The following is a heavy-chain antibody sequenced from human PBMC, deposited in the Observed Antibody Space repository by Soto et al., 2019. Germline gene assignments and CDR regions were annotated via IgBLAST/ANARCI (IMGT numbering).Heavy chain of an antibody. D-gene: IGHD3-3*01. CDR2: ITWNSVST. CDR1: GFSFDDFA. CDR3: EKKRVRFLDA. J-gene: IGHJ4*02. Sequence: GGSLRLSCVASGFSFDDFAMHWVRQAPGKGLEWISGITWNSVSTDYANSVKGRFTVSRDNAKNSLYLQMSSLTTEETAIYFCEKKRVRFLDAGGKGTLVTVSS. V-gene: IGHV3-9*01.